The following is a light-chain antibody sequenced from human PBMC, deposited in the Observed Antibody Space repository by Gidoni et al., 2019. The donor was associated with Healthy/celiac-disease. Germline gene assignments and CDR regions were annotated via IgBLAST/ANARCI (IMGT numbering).Light chain of an antibody. V-gene: IGKV3-11*01. CDR2: DAS. Sequence: EIVLTQSPATLSLSPGERATLSCRASQSVSSYLAWYQQKHGQAPRLLIYDASNRATSIPASFSGSGSGTDFTLTISSLEPEDFAVYYGQQRSNWPITFGQGTRLEIK. CDR1: QSVSSY. J-gene: IGKJ5*01. CDR3: QQRSNWPIT.